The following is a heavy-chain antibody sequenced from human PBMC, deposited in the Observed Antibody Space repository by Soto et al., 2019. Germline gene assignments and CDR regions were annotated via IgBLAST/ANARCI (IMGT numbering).Heavy chain of an antibody. Sequence: GGSLRLSCAASGFTFSSYWMSWVRQAPGKGLEWVANIKQDGSEKYYVDSVKGRFTISRDNAKNSLYLQMNSLRAEDTAVYYCASLGSGGYYYYYMDVWGKGTTVTVSS. CDR3: ASLGSGGYYYYYMDV. CDR1: GFTFSSYW. V-gene: IGHV3-7*01. CDR2: IKQDGSEK. D-gene: IGHD3-16*01. J-gene: IGHJ6*03.